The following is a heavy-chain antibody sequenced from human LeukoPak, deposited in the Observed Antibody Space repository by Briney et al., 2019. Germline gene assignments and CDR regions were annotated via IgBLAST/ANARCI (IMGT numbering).Heavy chain of an antibody. CDR1: GYTFTGYY. CDR3: ARDAQYYDFWSGYYRGYFDY. CDR2: INPNSGGT. D-gene: IGHD3-3*01. V-gene: IGHV1-2*02. J-gene: IGHJ4*02. Sequence: ASVKVSCKASGYTFTGYYMHWVRQAPGQGLEWMGWINPNSGGTNYAQKFQGRVTMTRDTSISTAYMELSRLRSDDTAVYYCARDAQYYDFWSGYYRGYFDYWGQGTLVTVSS.